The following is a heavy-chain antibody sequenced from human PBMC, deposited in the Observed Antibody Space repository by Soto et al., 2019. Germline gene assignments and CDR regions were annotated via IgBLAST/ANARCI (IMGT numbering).Heavy chain of an antibody. CDR1: GFTFSAYT. J-gene: IGHJ6*02. CDR2: ISSSGVFI. D-gene: IGHD3-22*01. V-gene: IGHV3-21*01. CDR3: ARETMTRSTGTYYYYGMDV. Sequence: EVQMVESGGGLVKPGGSLRVSCEASGFTFSAYTMTWVRQAPGMGLEWVSSISSSGVFIYYTDSVKGRFTISRDDAKNSLYLPMSSLRAEDPAVYYCARETMTRSTGTYYYYGMDVWGQGTTVTVSS.